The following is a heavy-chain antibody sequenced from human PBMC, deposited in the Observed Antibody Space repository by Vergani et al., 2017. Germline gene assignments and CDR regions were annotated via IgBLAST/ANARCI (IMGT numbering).Heavy chain of an antibody. V-gene: IGHV4-30-4*08. CDR3: ARVRDLSTIDY. CDR1: GVSINDSDSY. D-gene: IGHD3-16*02. Sequence: QVQLQESGPGVVKPSQTLSLTCTVSGVSINDSDSYWTWIRQSPGKGLEWIGYIYHSGSPFYNPSLKSRFTISIDTSMNRFSLRLPSVTAADTAVYFCARVRDLSTIDYWGQGTLVTVSS. J-gene: IGHJ4*02. CDR2: IYHSGSP.